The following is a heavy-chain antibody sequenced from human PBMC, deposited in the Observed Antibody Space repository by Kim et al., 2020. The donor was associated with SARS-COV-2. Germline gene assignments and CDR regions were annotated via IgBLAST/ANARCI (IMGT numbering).Heavy chain of an antibody. D-gene: IGHD3-22*01. CDR1: GVSISYSDYY. V-gene: IGHV4-39*07. Sequence: SETLSLTCTVSGVSISYSDYYWGWIRQPPGKGLEWIGSVYHTGSTYYNPSLKARLTISVDTSKNQFSLKLISVTAADTAAYYCVRYSTPGNYGSYWGPG. CDR2: VYHTGST. CDR3: VRYSTPGNYGSY. J-gene: IGHJ4*02.